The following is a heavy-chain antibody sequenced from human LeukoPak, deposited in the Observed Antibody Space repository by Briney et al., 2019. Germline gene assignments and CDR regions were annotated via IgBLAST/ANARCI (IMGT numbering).Heavy chain of an antibody. J-gene: IGHJ4*02. D-gene: IGHD1-14*01. CDR3: ARDPVVEPLDY. V-gene: IGHV3-48*04. Sequence: GGSLRLSCAASGFTFSSYSMSWVRQAPGKGLEWVSYISSTSGTIYYADSVRGRFISSRDDAKNSLYLQMNSLRAEDTAVYYCARDPVVEPLDYWGQGTLVTVSS. CDR2: ISSTSGTI. CDR1: GFTFSSYS.